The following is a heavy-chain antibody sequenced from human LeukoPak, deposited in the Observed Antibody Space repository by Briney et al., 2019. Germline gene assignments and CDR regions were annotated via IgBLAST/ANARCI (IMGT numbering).Heavy chain of an antibody. CDR1: GFTFSSYG. V-gene: IGHV3-30*02. CDR2: IRYDGSNK. Sequence: GGSLRLSCAASGFTFSSYGMHWVRQAPGKGLEWVAFIRYDGSNKKYSDSVKGRFTVSRDTSKNTLYLQMNSLRAEDTAVYYCAKDLSSMPTWFDPWGQGTLVTVSS. J-gene: IGHJ5*02. D-gene: IGHD3-3*02. CDR3: AKDLSSMPTWFDP.